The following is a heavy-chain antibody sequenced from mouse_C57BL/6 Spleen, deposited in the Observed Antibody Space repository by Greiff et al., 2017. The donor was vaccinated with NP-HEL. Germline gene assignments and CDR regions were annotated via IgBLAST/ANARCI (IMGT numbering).Heavy chain of an antibody. D-gene: IGHD2-2*01. V-gene: IGHV14-4*01. CDR2: IDPENGDT. Sequence: EVQLQQSGAELVRPGASVKLSCTASGLNIKDDYMHWVKQRPEQGLEWIGWIDPENGDTEYAPKFQGKATITADTSSNTAYMQLSSLTSEDTAVYYCTRDLLWLRRGDWFAYWGQGTLVTVSA. CDR3: TRDLLWLRRGDWFAY. CDR1: GLNIKDDY. J-gene: IGHJ3*01.